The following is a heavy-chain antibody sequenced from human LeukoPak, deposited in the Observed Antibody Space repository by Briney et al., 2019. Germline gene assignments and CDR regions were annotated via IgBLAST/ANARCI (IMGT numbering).Heavy chain of an antibody. CDR3: ARDMGGYFDL. Sequence: GVSLTLSCAVSRLTYCRYAMQWLRQAPGGGLVWVAVISYDGSNKYYADSVKGRFTISRDNSKNTLYLQMNSLRAEDTAVYYCARDMGGYFDLWGRGTLVTVSS. J-gene: IGHJ2*01. V-gene: IGHV3-30-3*01. D-gene: IGHD1-26*01. CDR1: RLTYCRYA. CDR2: ISYDGSNK.